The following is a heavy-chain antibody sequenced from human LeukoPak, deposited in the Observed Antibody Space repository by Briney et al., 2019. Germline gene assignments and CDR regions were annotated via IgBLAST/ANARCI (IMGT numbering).Heavy chain of an antibody. CDR1: GFTFSSYA. Sequence: QSGGSLRLSCAASGFTFSSYAMSWVRQAPGKGLEWVSAISGSGGSTYYADSVKGRFTISRDNSKNTLYLQMNSLRAEDTAVYYCGTTRDGYRKKSNPFDIWGQGTMVTVSS. J-gene: IGHJ3*02. CDR2: ISGSGGST. D-gene: IGHD5-24*01. CDR3: GTTRDGYRKKSNPFDI. V-gene: IGHV3-23*01.